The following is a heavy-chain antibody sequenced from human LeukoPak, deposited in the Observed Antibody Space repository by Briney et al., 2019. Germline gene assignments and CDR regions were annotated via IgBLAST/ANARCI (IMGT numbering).Heavy chain of an antibody. CDR3: AIYIGRKYFDY. CDR2: IYYSGSA. CDR1: GGSINRGGYY. Sequence: TSETLSLTCTVSGGSINRGGYYWSWIRQHPGKGLEWIGYIYYSGSAYYNPSLRSRVTISLDTSKNQFSLNLTSVTAADTAAYYCAIYIGRKYFDYWGQGTLVTVSS. V-gene: IGHV4-31*03. J-gene: IGHJ4*02. D-gene: IGHD1-26*01.